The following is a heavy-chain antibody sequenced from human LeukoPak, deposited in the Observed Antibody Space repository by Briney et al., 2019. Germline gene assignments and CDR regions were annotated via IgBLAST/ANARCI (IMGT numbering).Heavy chain of an antibody. CDR1: GGSISMGTYY. D-gene: IGHD2-2*01. CDR2: ISDSGST. CDR3: GRRLEVPGGIVWFEP. J-gene: IGHJ5*02. Sequence: TLSLTCTLSGGSISMGTYYWSWIRQPPGKGLEWIGYISDSGSTYYNPSLKSRCTISVDRSKNQFSLKLSSVTAAATAVYYCGRRLEVPGGIVWFEPWGQGTLVTVSS. V-gene: IGHV4-30-2*01.